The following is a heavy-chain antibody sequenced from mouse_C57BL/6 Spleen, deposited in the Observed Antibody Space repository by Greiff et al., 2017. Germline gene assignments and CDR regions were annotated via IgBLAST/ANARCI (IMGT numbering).Heavy chain of an antibody. CDR2: IWRGGST. D-gene: IGHD2-4*01. CDR3: AKSGYDYDGYAMDY. Sequence: QVQLQQSGPGLVQPSQSLSITCTVSGFSLTSYGVHWVRQSPGKGLEWLGVIWRGGSTDYNAAFMSRLSITKDNSKSQVFFKMNSLQADDTAIYYCAKSGYDYDGYAMDYWGQGTSVTVSS. J-gene: IGHJ4*01. V-gene: IGHV2-5*01. CDR1: GFSLTSYG.